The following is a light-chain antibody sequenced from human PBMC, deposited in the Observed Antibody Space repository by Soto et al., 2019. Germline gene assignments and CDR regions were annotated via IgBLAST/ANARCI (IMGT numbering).Light chain of an antibody. CDR1: QSVTSN. V-gene: IGKV3-15*01. J-gene: IGKJ3*01. Sequence: EIVMTQSPASLSVSPGEGATLSCRASQSVTSNLAWYPQKPGQAPRLLIYATSTRATAVPVRFSGSGSGTEFTLAISSLQSEDFAVYYCHQYDNLPPLATFGPGTKVDIK. CDR2: ATS. CDR3: HQYDNLPPLAT.